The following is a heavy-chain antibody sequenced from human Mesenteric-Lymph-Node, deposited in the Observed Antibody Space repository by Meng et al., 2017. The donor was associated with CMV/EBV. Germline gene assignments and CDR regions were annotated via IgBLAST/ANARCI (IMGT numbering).Heavy chain of an antibody. V-gene: IGHV3-7*01. Sequence: GGSLRLSCVGSGYAFSDYWMSWVRQAPGKGLEWVVNIKQDGSEKYYVDSVKGRFAISRDNAKNSLFLQMNTLRPEDTAVYYCAREGQFISGGDSWGLGTLVTVSS. J-gene: IGHJ4*02. CDR1: GYAFSDYW. D-gene: IGHD6-19*01. CDR2: IKQDGSEK. CDR3: AREGQFISGGDS.